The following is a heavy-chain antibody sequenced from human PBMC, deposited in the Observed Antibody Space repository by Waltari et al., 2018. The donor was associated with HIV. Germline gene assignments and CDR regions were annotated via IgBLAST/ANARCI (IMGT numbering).Heavy chain of an antibody. D-gene: IGHD3-10*01. CDR1: GFTFSSYW. CDR3: ARARPSYGSGSYY. J-gene: IGHJ4*02. CDR2: IKQDGSEK. V-gene: IGHV3-7*01. Sequence: VQLVESGGGLVQPGGSLRLSCSASGFTFSSYWMTRVRQAPGKGLEWVANIKQDGSEKYYVDSVKGRFTISRDNAKNSLYLQMNSLRAEDTAVYYCARARPSYGSGSYYWGQGTLVTVSS.